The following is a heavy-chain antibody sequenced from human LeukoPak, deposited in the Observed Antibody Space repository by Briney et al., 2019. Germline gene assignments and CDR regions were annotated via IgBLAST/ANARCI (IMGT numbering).Heavy chain of an antibody. CDR3: ASPAMVREVYAPFDY. CDR2: ISGSGGST. D-gene: IGHD3-10*01. CDR1: GFTFSSYA. Sequence: GGSLRPSCAASGFTFSSYAMSWVRQAPGKGLEWVSAISGSGGSTYYADSVKGRFTISRDNSKNTLYLQMNSLRAEDTAVYYCASPAMVREVYAPFDYWGQGTLVTVSS. J-gene: IGHJ4*02. V-gene: IGHV3-23*01.